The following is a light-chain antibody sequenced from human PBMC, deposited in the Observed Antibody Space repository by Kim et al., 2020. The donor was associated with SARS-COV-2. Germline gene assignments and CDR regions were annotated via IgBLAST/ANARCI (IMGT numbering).Light chain of an antibody. Sequence: DVQMTQSPSYLSASVGDRVTITCRASQPISTWLAWYQQMPGEAPRLLIYDASTLENGVPSRFSGSASGTDFTLTISSLQPEDFATYYCQETQNFPLAVSFGGGTKVDIK. V-gene: IGKV1-12*01. CDR3: QETQNFPLAVS. J-gene: IGKJ4*01. CDR1: QPISTW. CDR2: DAS.